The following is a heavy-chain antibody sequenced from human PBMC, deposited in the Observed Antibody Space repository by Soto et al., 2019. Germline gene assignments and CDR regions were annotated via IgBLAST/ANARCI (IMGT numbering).Heavy chain of an antibody. CDR1: GFPFSSYA. CDR3: AKPGGGTGWYSV. V-gene: IGHV3-23*01. CDR2: ISGSTLAT. Sequence: EVQLWESGGDLVKPGGSLRLSCAASGFPFSSYAMSWVRQAPGKGLEWVSSISGSTLATYYADSVKGRFTVSRDNSKNTLYLQLDSLRAEDTAVYFCAKPGGGTGWYSVWGKGTLVTVSS. D-gene: IGHD6-19*01. J-gene: IGHJ4*02.